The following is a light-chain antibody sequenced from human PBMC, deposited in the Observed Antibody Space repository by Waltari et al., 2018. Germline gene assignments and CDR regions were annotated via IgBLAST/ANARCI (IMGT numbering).Light chain of an antibody. J-gene: IGKJ1*01. CDR2: QTS. CDR1: QVISGR. CDR3: QKYSTYPWT. Sequence: DVQMTQSLSTLSASTGERVTITCRTSQVISGRRAWLQQTPGKAPKVLIYQTSNLEGRVPPRFSGSGYGTEFTLTISSLQAGDFATYCCQKYSTYPWTFGQGTKVDIK. V-gene: IGKV1-5*03.